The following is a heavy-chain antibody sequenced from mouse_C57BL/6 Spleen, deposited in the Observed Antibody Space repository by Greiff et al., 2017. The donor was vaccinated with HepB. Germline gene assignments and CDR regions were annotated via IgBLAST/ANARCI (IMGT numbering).Heavy chain of an antibody. CDR2: IYWDDDK. CDR3: AREVIYYDYDGYFDV. J-gene: IGHJ1*03. CDR1: GFSLSTSGMG. V-gene: IGHV8-12*01. D-gene: IGHD2-4*01. Sequence: QVTLKESGPGILQSSQTLSLTCSFSGFSLSTSGMGVSWIRQPSGKGLEWLAHIYWDDDKRYNPSLKSRLTISKDTSRNQVFLKITSVDTADTATYYCAREVIYYDYDGYFDVWGTGTTVTVSS.